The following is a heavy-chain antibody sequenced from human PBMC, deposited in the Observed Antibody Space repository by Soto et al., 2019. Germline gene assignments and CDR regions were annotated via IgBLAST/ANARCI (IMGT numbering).Heavy chain of an antibody. D-gene: IGHD6-19*01. Sequence: GASVKVSCKASGGTFSSYAISWVRQAPGQGLEWMGGIIPIFGTANYAQKFQGRVTITADESTSTAYMELSSLRSEDTAVYYCARGSGHYGVVAVARYVFDYWGQGPLVTVSS. CDR3: ARGSGHYGVVAVARYVFDY. CDR1: GGTFSSYA. V-gene: IGHV1-69*13. CDR2: IIPIFGTA. J-gene: IGHJ4*02.